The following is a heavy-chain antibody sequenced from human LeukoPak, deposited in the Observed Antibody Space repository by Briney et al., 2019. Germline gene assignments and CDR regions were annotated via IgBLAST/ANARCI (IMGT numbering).Heavy chain of an antibody. Sequence: GGSLRLSCTVSGFTFGDYPMSWFRQAPGKGLEWVGFIRSKAYGGTTEYAASVKGRFTISRDDSKGIAYLQMNSLKTEDTAVYYCTRDQTPYYWGQGTLVTVSS. V-gene: IGHV3-49*03. CDR2: IRSKAYGGTT. CDR3: TRDQTPYY. CDR1: GFTFGDYP. J-gene: IGHJ4*02.